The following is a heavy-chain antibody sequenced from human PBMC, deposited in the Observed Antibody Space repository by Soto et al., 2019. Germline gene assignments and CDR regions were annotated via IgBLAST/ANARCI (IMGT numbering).Heavy chain of an antibody. J-gene: IGHJ6*02. V-gene: IGHV1-69*12. CDR2: IIPIFGTA. Sequence: QVQLVQSGAEVKKPGSSVKVSCKSSGGPFSTYAISWVRQAPGQGLEWMGGIIPIFGTANYAQKFQGRVTITADESTTTAYMELISLRSEDTAVYYCARDEMVVATGSRTWHYYYGMDVWGQGTTVTVSS. CDR1: GGPFSTYA. CDR3: ARDEMVVATGSRTWHYYYGMDV. D-gene: IGHD2-15*01.